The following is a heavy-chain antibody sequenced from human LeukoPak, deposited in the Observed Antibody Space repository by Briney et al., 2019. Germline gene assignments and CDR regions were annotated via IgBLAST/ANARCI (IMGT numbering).Heavy chain of an antibody. D-gene: IGHD6-19*01. V-gene: IGHV3-23*01. J-gene: IGHJ4*02. CDR2: ISGSGGST. CDR1: GFTFSSYA. CDR3: AKKLAVAGTVYFDY. Sequence: RGGSLRLSCAASGFTFSSYAMSWVRQAPGKGLEWVSAISGSGGSTYYADSVKGRFTISRDNSKNTLYLQMNSLRAEDTAVYYCAKKLAVAGTVYFDYWGQGTLVTVSS.